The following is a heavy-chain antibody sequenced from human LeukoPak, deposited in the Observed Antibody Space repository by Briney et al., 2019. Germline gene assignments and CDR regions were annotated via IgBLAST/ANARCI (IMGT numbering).Heavy chain of an antibody. CDR2: IYYSGST. CDR1: GGSISSSSYY. D-gene: IGHD5-18*01. CDR3: ARIYSYAFDY. J-gene: IGHJ4*02. V-gene: IGHV4-39*01. Sequence: SETLSLTCTVSGGSISSSSYYWGWNRQPPGRGLEWIGSIYYSGSTYYNPSLKSRVTISVDTSKNQFSLKLSSVTAADTAVYYCARIYSYAFDYWGQGTLVTVSS.